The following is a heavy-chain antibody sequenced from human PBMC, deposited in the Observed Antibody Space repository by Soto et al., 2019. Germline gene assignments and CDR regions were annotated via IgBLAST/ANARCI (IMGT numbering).Heavy chain of an antibody. D-gene: IGHD3-16*02. CDR2: IKQDGSKK. J-gene: IGHJ3*02. CDR3: ARDSDYDYIWGSYRLDAFDI. Sequence: GGSLRLSCAASGFTFSSYWMSWVRQAPGKGLEWVANIKQDGSKKYYVDSVKGRFTISRDNAKNSLYLQMNSLRAEDTAVYYCARDSDYDYIWGSYRLDAFDIWGQGTMVTVSS. V-gene: IGHV3-7*01. CDR1: GFTFSSYW.